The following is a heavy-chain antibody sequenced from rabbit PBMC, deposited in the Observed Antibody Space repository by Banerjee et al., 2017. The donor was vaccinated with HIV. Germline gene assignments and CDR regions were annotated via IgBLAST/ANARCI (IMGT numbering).Heavy chain of an antibody. CDR2: IYAGSSGTT. CDR3: ARAGHGGYGYNL. V-gene: IGHV1S45*01. CDR1: GFSFSSVYY. Sequence: QEQLVESGGDLVKPGASLTLTCTASGFSFSSVYYMCWVRQAPGKGLEWIACIYAGSSGTTYYASWAKGRFTISKTSSTTVTLQMTSLTAADAATYLCARAGHGGYGYNLWGPGTLVTVS. D-gene: IGHD1-1*01. J-gene: IGHJ4*01.